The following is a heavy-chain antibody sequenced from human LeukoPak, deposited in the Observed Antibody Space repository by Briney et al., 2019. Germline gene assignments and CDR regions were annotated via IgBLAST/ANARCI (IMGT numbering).Heavy chain of an antibody. CDR2: ISSSSSYI. D-gene: IGHD3-9*01. J-gene: IGHJ4*02. CDR3: ARDWGSYDILTGYYPNYFDY. CDR1: GFTFSSYS. V-gene: IGHV3-21*01. Sequence: GGSLRLSCAASGFTFSSYSMNWVRQAPGKGLEWVSSISSSSSYIYYADSVKGRFTISRDNAKNTLYLKMNSLRAEDTDVYYCARDWGSYDILTGYYPNYFDYWGQGTLVTVSS.